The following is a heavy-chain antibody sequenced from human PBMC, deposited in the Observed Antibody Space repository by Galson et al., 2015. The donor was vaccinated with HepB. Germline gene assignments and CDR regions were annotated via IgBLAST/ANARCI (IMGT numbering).Heavy chain of an antibody. CDR3: AKDLGVRGFGDV. Sequence: SLRLSCAASGFTFSSYAMSWVRQAPGKGLEWVSAISGSGGSTYYADSVKGRFTISRDNSKNTLYLQMNSLRAEDTAVYYCAKDLGVRGFGDVWGQGTTVTVSS. J-gene: IGHJ6*02. D-gene: IGHD3-10*01. CDR1: GFTFSSYA. CDR2: ISGSGGST. V-gene: IGHV3-23*01.